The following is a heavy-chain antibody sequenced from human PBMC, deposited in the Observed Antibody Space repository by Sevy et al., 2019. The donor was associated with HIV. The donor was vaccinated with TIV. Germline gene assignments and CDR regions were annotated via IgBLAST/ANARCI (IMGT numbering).Heavy chain of an antibody. Sequence: GGSLRLSCAASGFTFSSYSMNWVRQAPGKGLEWVSYISSSSSTIYYADSVKGRFTISRDNAKNSLYLQRNSLRAEDTAVYYCARDGNYYDSSGYLVFVYYYYGMDVWGQGTTVTVSS. CDR2: ISSSSSTI. J-gene: IGHJ6*02. CDR1: GFTFSSYS. D-gene: IGHD3-22*01. V-gene: IGHV3-48*01. CDR3: ARDGNYYDSSGYLVFVYYYYGMDV.